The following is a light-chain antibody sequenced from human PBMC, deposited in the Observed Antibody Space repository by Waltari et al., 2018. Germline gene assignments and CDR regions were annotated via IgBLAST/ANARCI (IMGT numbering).Light chain of an antibody. CDR1: SGSISGHY. J-gene: IGLJ2*01. CDR3: QSYDSSNYVV. Sequence: VLTQPHSVSASPGKTVKISCTRSSGSISGHYVHWYQQRPGSVPTTVIYEDDQRPSGVPDRFSGSIDRSSNSASLIISGLKTEDESHYYFQSYDSSNYVVFGGGTTLTVL. CDR2: EDD. V-gene: IGLV6-57*03.